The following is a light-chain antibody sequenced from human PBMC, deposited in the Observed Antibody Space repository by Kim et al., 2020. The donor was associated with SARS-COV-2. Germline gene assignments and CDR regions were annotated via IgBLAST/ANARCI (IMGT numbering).Light chain of an antibody. CDR2: RDS. Sequence: VARGQTARITCGGNKNGSKNVHWYQQKPGQAPVLVIYRDSNRPAGIPERFSGSNSGNTATLTISRAQAGDEDDYYCQVWDSSTEVFGGGTQLTVL. V-gene: IGLV3-9*01. CDR1: KNGSKN. J-gene: IGLJ3*02. CDR3: QVWDSSTEV.